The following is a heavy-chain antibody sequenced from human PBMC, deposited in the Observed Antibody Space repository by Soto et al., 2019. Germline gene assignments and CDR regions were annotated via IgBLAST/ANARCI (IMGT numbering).Heavy chain of an antibody. Sequence: SVKVSCKASGGTFSSYAISWVRQAPGQGLEWMGGIIPIFGTANYAQKFQGRVTITADESTSTAYMELSSLRSEDTAVYCCARERGYLYDSSGYFDYWGQGTLVTVS. CDR1: GGTFSSYA. CDR3: ARERGYLYDSSGYFDY. D-gene: IGHD3-22*01. J-gene: IGHJ4*02. V-gene: IGHV1-69*13. CDR2: IIPIFGTA.